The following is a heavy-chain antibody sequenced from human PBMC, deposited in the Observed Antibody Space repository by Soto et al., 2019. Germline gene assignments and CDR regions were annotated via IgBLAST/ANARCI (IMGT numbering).Heavy chain of an antibody. D-gene: IGHD5-12*01. CDR3: AKAVEYSGYDYVPPGGFDY. J-gene: IGHJ4*02. CDR2: ISGSGGST. CDR1: GFTFSSYA. Sequence: GGSLRLSCAASGFTFSSYAMSWVRQAPGKGLEWVSAISGSGGSTYYADSVKGRFTISRDNSKNTLYLQMNSLRAEDTAVYYCAKAVEYSGYDYVPPGGFDYWGQGTLVTVSS. V-gene: IGHV3-23*01.